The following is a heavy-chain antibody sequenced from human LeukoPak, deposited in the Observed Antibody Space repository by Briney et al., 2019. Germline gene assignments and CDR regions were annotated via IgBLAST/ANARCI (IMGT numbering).Heavy chain of an antibody. V-gene: IGHV3-64D*09. Sequence: GGSLRLSCAASGFTFRSYGMHRVRQAPGKGLEYVSAISDSGGSTYYADSVKGRFTISRDNSKNTLYLQMSSLRAEDTAVYFCVREYSFGPYGMDVWGQGTTVTVSS. CDR2: ISDSGGST. CDR3: VREYSFGPYGMDV. D-gene: IGHD2-15*01. CDR1: GFTFRSYG. J-gene: IGHJ6*02.